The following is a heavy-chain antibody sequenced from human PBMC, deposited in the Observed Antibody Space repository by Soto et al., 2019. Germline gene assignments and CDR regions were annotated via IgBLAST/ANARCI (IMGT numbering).Heavy chain of an antibody. V-gene: IGHV1-69*13. CDR1: GGTFSSYA. D-gene: IGHD6-13*01. J-gene: IGHJ6*02. Sequence: SVKVSCKASGGTFSSYAISWVRQAPGQGLEWMGGIIPIFGTANYAQKFQGRVTITADESTSTAYMELSSLRSEDTAVYYCARGSPAAAGLSRYYYGMDVWRQGTTVTVTS. CDR2: IIPIFGTA. CDR3: ARGSPAAAGLSRYYYGMDV.